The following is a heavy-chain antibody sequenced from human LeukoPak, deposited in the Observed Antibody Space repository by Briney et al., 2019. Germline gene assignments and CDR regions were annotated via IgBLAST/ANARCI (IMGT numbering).Heavy chain of an antibody. CDR1: GFRFGDYA. V-gene: IGHV3-49*04. CDR2: IRSKAYGGTT. D-gene: IGHD6-19*01. J-gene: IGHJ3*02. CDR3: TREVSGWSLGDAFDI. Sequence: GGSLRLSCTVSGFRFGDYAMNCVRQAPGKGLEWVGFIRSKAYGGTTEYAASVRGRFNILRDDSKSIAYLQMNSLKTEDTAMYYCTREVSGWSLGDAFDIWGQGTMVTVSS.